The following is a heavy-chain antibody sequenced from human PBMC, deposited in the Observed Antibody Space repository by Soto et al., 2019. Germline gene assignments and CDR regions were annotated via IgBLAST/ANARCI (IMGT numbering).Heavy chain of an antibody. CDR2: FYYTGIT. V-gene: IGHV4-59*08. D-gene: IGHD3-10*01. CDR3: ARHVVESLSFGERVHHFDY. Sequence: QVQLQASGPGLVKPSETLSLNCIVSGGSISNYYWSWIRQPPGKGLEWIGYFYYTGITNYNPSLKSLISMSVDTSKNQFSLKLSSVTAADTAVYYFARHVVESLSFGERVHHFDYRGHGTLVTVSS. CDR1: GGSISNYY. J-gene: IGHJ4*01.